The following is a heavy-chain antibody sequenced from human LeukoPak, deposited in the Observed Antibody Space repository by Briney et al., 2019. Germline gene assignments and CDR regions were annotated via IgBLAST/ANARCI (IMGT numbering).Heavy chain of an antibody. V-gene: IGHV1-2*02. D-gene: IGHD6-19*01. J-gene: IGHJ6*03. CDR2: INPNSGGT. Sequence: ASVKVSCKASGYTFTGYYMHWVRQAPGQGLEWMGWINPNSGGTNYAQKFQGRVTMTRDTSISTAYMELSRLRSDDTAVYYCAREHGSGGYYYYMDVWGKGTTVTVSS. CDR3: AREHGSGGYYYYMDV. CDR1: GYTFTGYY.